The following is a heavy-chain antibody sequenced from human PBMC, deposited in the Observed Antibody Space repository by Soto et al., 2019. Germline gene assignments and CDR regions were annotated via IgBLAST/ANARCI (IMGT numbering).Heavy chain of an antibody. CDR1: GGSISSGGDY. D-gene: IGHD2-15*01. CDR3: ARATPYYYYGMDV. J-gene: IGHJ6*02. CDR2: IYYSGST. V-gene: IGHV4-31*03. Sequence: QVQLQESGPGLVKPSQTLSLTCTVSGGSISSGGDYWSWIRQHPGKGLEWIGYIYYSGSTYYNPSVKSRVSLSVGTSKNHFALKLSSVTAGDTAVYYCARATPYYYYGMDVWGQGTTVTVSS.